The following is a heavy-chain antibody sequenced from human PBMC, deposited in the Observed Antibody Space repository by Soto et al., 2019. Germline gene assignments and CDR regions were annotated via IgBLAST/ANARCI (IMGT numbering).Heavy chain of an antibody. Sequence: GGSLRLSCAASGFTFSSYSMNWVRQAPGKGLEWVSYISSSSSTIYYADSVKGRFTISRDNAKNSLYLQMNSLRAEDTAVYYCARDLRWAVAGKDSFDIWGQGTLVTVSS. CDR1: GFTFSSYS. V-gene: IGHV3-48*04. J-gene: IGHJ4*02. CDR3: ARDLRWAVAGKDSFDI. CDR2: ISSSSSTI. D-gene: IGHD6-19*01.